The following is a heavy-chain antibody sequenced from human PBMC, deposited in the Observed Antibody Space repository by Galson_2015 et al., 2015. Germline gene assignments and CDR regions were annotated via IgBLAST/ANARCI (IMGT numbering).Heavy chain of an antibody. Sequence: VSGGSISSGDYYWSWIRQPPGKGLEWIGDIYNSGNTHYIPSLKRRVTISVDTSKNQFSLRLTSVTAADTAVYYCARDRSPLLYFGDKYFGLDVWGQGTTVTVSS. V-gene: IGHV4-30-4*01. J-gene: IGHJ6*02. CDR1: GGSISSGDYY. CDR3: ARDRSPLLYFGDKYFGLDV. CDR2: IYNSGNT. D-gene: IGHD3-10*01.